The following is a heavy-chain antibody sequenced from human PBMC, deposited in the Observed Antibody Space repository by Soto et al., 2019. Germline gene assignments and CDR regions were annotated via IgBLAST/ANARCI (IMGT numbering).Heavy chain of an antibody. Sequence: QVQLVESGGGVVQPGRSLRLSCAASGFTFSSYGMHWVRQAPGKGMEWVAVISYDGSNKYYADSVKGRFTISRANSNDTLYLQMNSLRAEDTAVYYCAKGRYCSGGSCYSGPYYYYGMDVWCQGTTVTVS. D-gene: IGHD2-15*01. CDR2: ISYDGSNK. CDR3: AKGRYCSGGSCYSGPYYYYGMDV. J-gene: IGHJ6*02. V-gene: IGHV3-30*18. CDR1: GFTFSSYG.